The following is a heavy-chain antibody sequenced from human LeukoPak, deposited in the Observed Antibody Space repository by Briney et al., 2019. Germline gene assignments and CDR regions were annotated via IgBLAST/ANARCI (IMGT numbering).Heavy chain of an antibody. CDR3: TQGMNYDSSAYWHQH. J-gene: IGHJ1*01. D-gene: IGHD3-22*01. Sequence: GGTLRLSCAASGFTFSSYVMNWVRQAAGQGREFISYISSSGTIIYYADSVKGRFTISRDNAKNSLYLQMNSLRGEDTAVYYCTQGMNYDSSAYWHQHWGQGTLVTVSS. CDR1: GFTFSSYV. V-gene: IGHV3-48*03. CDR2: ISSSGTII.